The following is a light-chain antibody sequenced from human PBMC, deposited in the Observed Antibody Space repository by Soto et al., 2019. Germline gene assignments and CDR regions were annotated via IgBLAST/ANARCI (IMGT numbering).Light chain of an antibody. V-gene: IGKV1-33*01. J-gene: IGKJ5*01. CDR1: QDISNY. CDR3: QQSDSLPIT. CDR2: DAS. Sequence: IQMTQSPSSLSASVGDRVTITCRASQDISNYLNWYQQRPGKAPKLLIYDASNLERGVPSRFSGTRSGTHFTFAITSLQPEDDATSYCQQSDSLPITFGQGTRREI.